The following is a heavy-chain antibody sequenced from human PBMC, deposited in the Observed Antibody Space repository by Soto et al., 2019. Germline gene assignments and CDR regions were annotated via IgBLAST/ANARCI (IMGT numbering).Heavy chain of an antibody. Sequence: SVKVSCKASGGTFSSYAISWVRQAPGQGLEWMGGIIPIFGTANYAQKFQGRVTITADESTSTAYMEPSSLRSEDTAVYYCASRATSGGGFDYWGQGTLVTVYS. CDR2: IIPIFGTA. J-gene: IGHJ4*02. CDR3: ASRATSGGGFDY. CDR1: GGTFSSYA. V-gene: IGHV1-69*13. D-gene: IGHD3-10*01.